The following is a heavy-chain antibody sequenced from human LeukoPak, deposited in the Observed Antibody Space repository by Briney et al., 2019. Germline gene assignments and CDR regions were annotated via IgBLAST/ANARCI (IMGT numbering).Heavy chain of an antibody. V-gene: IGHV3-23*01. J-gene: IGHJ4*02. D-gene: IGHD4-17*01. CDR2: ISGSGGVT. CDR3: AKAMTTVTTGDY. Sequence: GGSLRLSCAASGLTFSSYAMSWVRQAPGKGLEWVSAISGSGGVTNYADSVKGRFTISRDNSKNTLYVQMNSLRAEDTAVYYCAKAMTTVTTGDYWGQGALVIVSS. CDR1: GLTFSSYA.